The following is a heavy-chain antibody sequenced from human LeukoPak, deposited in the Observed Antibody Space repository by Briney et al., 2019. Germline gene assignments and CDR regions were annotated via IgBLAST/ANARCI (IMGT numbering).Heavy chain of an antibody. Sequence: PGGSLRLSCAASGFTFSSYSMNWVRQAPGKGLEWVSSISSSSSYIYYADSVKGRFTISRDNAENSLYLQMNSLRAEDTAVYYCASLEPAAIGGAFDIWGQGTMVTVSS. D-gene: IGHD2-2*01. CDR3: ASLEPAAIGGAFDI. J-gene: IGHJ3*02. V-gene: IGHV3-21*01. CDR2: ISSSSSYI. CDR1: GFTFSSYS.